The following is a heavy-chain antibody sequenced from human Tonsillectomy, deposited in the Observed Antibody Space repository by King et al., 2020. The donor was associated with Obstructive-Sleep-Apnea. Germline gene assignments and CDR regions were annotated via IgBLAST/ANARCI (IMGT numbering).Heavy chain of an antibody. J-gene: IGHJ4*02. CDR2: ISWNSGSI. CDR3: AKGYYGSGSQGYFDY. V-gene: IGHV3-9*01. Sequence: QLVESGGGLVQPGRSLRLSCAASGFTFDDYAMHWVRQAPGKGLEWVSGISWNSGSIGYADSVKGRFTISRDNAKNSLYLQMNSLRAEDTALYYCAKGYYGSGSQGYFDYWGQGTLVTVSS. CDR1: GFTFDDYA. D-gene: IGHD3-10*01.